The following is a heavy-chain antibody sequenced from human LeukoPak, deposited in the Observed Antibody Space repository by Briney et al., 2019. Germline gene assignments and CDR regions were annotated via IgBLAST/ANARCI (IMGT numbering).Heavy chain of an antibody. Sequence: GALRLSCAASGFTFSSYEMNWVRQAPGKGLEWVSYISSSGSTIYYADSVKGRFTISRDNAKNSLYLQMNSLRAEDTAVYYCARAFTVTDAFDIWGQGTMVTVSS. CDR3: ARAFTVTDAFDI. V-gene: IGHV3-48*03. J-gene: IGHJ3*02. CDR2: ISSSGSTI. CDR1: GFTFSSYE. D-gene: IGHD4-17*01.